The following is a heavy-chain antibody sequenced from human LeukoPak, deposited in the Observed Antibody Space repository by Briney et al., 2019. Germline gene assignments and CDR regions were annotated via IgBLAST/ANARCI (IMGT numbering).Heavy chain of an antibody. D-gene: IGHD3-10*01. V-gene: IGHV3-21*01. CDR1: VFPFRIYR. J-gene: IGHJ4*02. CDR2: ISSRSSYI. Sequence: GGALRLSCSASVFPFRIYRMNWVPQAPAKGVERVSPISSRSSYIYYADSVKGRFSISRDNAENSLYLQMNSVSAEDTDVYYCAIAGITMVRGVEDFWGQGTLVIVSS. CDR3: AIAGITMVRGVEDF.